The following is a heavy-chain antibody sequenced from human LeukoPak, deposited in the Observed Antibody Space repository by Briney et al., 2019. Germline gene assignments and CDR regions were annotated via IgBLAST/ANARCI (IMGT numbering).Heavy chain of an antibody. Sequence: SVKVSCKVSGGTFSSYAISWVRQAPGQGLEWMGGIIPIFGTANYAQKFQGRVTITADDSTTTAYMELSSLRFEDTAVYYCARPARGFSTDWLEYFQHWGQGTLVTVSS. CDR3: ARPARGFSTDWLEYFQH. D-gene: IGHD6-19*01. V-gene: IGHV1-69*13. CDR2: IIPIFGTA. CDR1: GGTFSSYA. J-gene: IGHJ1*01.